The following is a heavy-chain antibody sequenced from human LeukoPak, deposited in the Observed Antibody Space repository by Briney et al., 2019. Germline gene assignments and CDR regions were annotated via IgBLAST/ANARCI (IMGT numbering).Heavy chain of an antibody. D-gene: IGHD2-15*01. CDR2: ISSGGTYI. CDR3: ARDRPTGRSRGVVVQ. Sequence: PGRSLRLSCAASGFTFDIYAMTWVRQAPGKGLEWVLSISSGGTYIYYAEAVRGRSTISRDNTKNFLYLQLSTLRVEDTAVYYCARDRPTGRSRGVVVQWGQGTLVTVSS. V-gene: IGHV3-21*01. J-gene: IGHJ4*02. CDR1: GFTFDIYA.